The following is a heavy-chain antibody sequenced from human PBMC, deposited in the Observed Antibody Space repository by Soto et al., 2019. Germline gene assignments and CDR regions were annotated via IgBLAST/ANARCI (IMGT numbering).Heavy chain of an antibody. CDR3: AKGGRGWYSGGMYV. D-gene: IGHD6-19*01. CDR2: ISYDGSNK. Sequence: QVQLVESGGGVVQPGRSLRLSCAASGFTFSSYGMHWVRQAPGKGLEWVAVISYDGSNKYYADSVKGRFTISSDNSKNTLYLQMNSLRAEDTAVYYCAKGGRGWYSGGMYVWGQGTTVTVS. CDR1: GFTFSSYG. V-gene: IGHV3-30*18. J-gene: IGHJ6*02.